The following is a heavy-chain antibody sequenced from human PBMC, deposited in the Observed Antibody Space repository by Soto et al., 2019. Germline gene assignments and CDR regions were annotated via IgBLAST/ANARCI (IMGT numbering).Heavy chain of an antibody. D-gene: IGHD3-22*01. Sequence: EVQLVESGGGLVQPGGSLRLSCAASGFTFSSYWMSWVRQAPGKGLEWVANIKEDGSEKWCVDSVKGRFTISRDNAKNSLYLQMNSLRAEDTAVYYCARGDYYDSSGPFSDAFDIWGQGTMVTVSS. CDR1: GFTFSSYW. CDR3: ARGDYYDSSGPFSDAFDI. V-gene: IGHV3-7*04. J-gene: IGHJ3*02. CDR2: IKEDGSEK.